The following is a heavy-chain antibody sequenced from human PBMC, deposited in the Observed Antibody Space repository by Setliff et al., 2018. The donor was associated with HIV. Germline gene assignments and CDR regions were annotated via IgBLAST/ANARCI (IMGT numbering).Heavy chain of an antibody. CDR2: ISYDGSRT. D-gene: IGHD1-26*01. J-gene: IGHJ4*02. CDR1: GFTFSTFA. V-gene: IGHV3-30*01. Sequence: LRLSCVASGFTFSTFAMHWVRQAPGKGLEWVSVISYDGSRTYYADSVKGRSTISRDNSKNTLDLQMIGLRIEDTALYYCAKVTSTGRWNSDLDSWGQGTLVTVSS. CDR3: AKVTSTGRWNSDLDS.